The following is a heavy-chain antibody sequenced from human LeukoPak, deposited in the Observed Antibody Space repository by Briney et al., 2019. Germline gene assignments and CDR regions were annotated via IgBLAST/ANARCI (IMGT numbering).Heavy chain of an antibody. D-gene: IGHD6-13*01. J-gene: IGHJ4*02. CDR3: ARGLAAGMYYFDY. CDR1: GGTFSSYA. CDR2: IIPILGIA. V-gene: IGHV1-69*04. Sequence: SVNVSCKASGGTFSSYAISWVRQAPGQGLEWMGRIIPILGIAKHAQKFQGRVTITADKSTSTAYMELSSLRSEDTAVYYCARGLAAGMYYFDYWGQGTLVTVSS.